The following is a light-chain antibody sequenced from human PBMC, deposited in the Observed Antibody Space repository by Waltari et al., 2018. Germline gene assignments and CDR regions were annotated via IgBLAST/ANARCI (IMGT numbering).Light chain of an antibody. CDR3: QQYDGEVVT. CDR2: GTS. Sequence: EIVLTQSPGTLSLSPGERATLSCRASQCVTSISLTWYQKKVGQAPRLLIYGTSSRATGIPDRFSGSGSGTEFTLTISRLEPEDFAVYYCQQYDGEVVTFGGGTKVEI. J-gene: IGKJ4*01. V-gene: IGKV3-20*01. CDR1: QCVTSIS.